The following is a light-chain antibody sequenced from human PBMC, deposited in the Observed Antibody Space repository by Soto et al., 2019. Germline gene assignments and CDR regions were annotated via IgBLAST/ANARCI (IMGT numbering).Light chain of an antibody. Sequence: DIQMTQSPSSLSASVGDRVTITCRASQGIGNDLGWYQQKPGEAPKRLIYAASSLQSGVPSRFSGSGSGTEFTLTISSLQPEDFATYYCLQHNSYPHTFGGGTKVEV. CDR2: AAS. J-gene: IGKJ4*01. CDR3: LQHNSYPHT. CDR1: QGIGND. V-gene: IGKV1-17*01.